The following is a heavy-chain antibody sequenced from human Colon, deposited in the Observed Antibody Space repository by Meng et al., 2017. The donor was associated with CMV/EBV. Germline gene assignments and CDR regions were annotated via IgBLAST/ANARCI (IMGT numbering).Heavy chain of an antibody. CDR1: GYSFTMYD. CDR2: MNPDSGHT. Sequence: AAVKVSCKTSGYSFTMYDIDWVRQASGQGLEGMGWMNPDSGHTAYAQKFQGRITMTRDTTVTTAYLEITSLRSDDTAVYYCVRGRVVGGGWGQGTLVTVSS. CDR3: VRGRVVGGG. D-gene: IGHD2-21*01. J-gene: IGHJ4*02. V-gene: IGHV1-8*01.